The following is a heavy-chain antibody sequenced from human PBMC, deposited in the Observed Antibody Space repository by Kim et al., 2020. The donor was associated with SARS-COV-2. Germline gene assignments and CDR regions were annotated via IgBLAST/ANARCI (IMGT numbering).Heavy chain of an antibody. V-gene: IGHV3-11*05. J-gene: IGHJ6*02. CDR2: ISSSSSYT. CDR3: ARDQGELGYCSGGSCPIDYYYGMDV. CDR1: GFTFSDYY. Sequence: GGSLRLSCAASGFTFSDYYMSWIRQAPGKGLEWVSYISSSSSYTNYADSVKGRFTISRDNAKNSLYLQMNSLRAEDTAVYYCARDQGELGYCSGGSCPIDYYYGMDVWGQGTTVTVSS. D-gene: IGHD2-15*01.